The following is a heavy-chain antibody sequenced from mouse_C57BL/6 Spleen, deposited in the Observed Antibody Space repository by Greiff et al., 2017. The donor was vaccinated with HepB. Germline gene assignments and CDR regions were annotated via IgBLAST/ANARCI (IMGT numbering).Heavy chain of an antibody. CDR2: ISDGGSYT. V-gene: IGHV5-4*03. CDR3: ARGVTTVVAPFAY. CDR1: GFTFSGYA. D-gene: IGHD1-1*01. Sequence: EVKLVESGGGLVKPGGSLKLSCAASGFTFSGYAMSWVRQTPEKRLEWVATISDGGSYTYYPDNVKGRFTISRDNAKNNLYLQMSHLKSEDTAMYYCARGVTTVVAPFAYWGQGTLVTVSA. J-gene: IGHJ3*01.